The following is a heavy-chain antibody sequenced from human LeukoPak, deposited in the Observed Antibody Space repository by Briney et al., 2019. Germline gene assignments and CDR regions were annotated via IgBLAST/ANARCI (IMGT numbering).Heavy chain of an antibody. CDR1: GFIFNNYC. CDR2: ISNDGGGT. CDR3: AKGSSGYFADL. J-gene: IGHJ5*02. Sequence: GGSLRLSCAASGFIFNNYCLIWVRQAPGKGLEWVSAISNDGGGTQYADFVEGRFTISRDNSKNTLFLQMSSLRAEDTALYYCAKGSSGYFADLWGQGTLVIVSS. D-gene: IGHD3-22*01. V-gene: IGHV3-23*01.